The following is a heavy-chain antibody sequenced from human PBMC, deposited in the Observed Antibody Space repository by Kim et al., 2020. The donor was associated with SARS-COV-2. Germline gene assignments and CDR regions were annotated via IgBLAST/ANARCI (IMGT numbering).Heavy chain of an antibody. CDR1: GFTFSTYD. CDR2: ICNDGSNK. V-gene: IGHV3-33*01. Sequence: GGSLRLSCTASGFTFSTYDMHWVRQAPGKGLEWVAVICNDGSNKYYADSVKGRFTISRDNSKNTLYLQMNSLRAEDTAVYYCATAEKPSLRAAIGCRG. CDR3: ATAEKPSLRAAIGC. D-gene: IGHD2-2*01. J-gene: IGHJ6*01.